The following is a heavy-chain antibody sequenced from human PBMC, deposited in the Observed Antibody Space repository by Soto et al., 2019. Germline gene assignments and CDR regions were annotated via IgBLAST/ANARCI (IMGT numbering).Heavy chain of an antibody. CDR1: DGSISNYY. CDR3: ARETRMLYFDY. D-gene: IGHD3-10*02. Sequence: AETLSLTCTLSDGSISNYYWTWIRQPPGKGLEWSGYVFYRGGTNYNPSLKSRVTISLDTSKNQFSLTLRSVTDADTGVYFCARETRMLYFDYWGQGTLVTAS. J-gene: IGHJ4*02. CDR2: VFYRGGT. V-gene: IGHV4-59*12.